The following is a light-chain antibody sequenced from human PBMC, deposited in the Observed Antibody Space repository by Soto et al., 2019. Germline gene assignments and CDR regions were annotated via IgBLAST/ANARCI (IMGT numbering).Light chain of an antibody. CDR2: SAS. CDR1: QNLGTLY. Sequence: EIVLTQSPGTLSLSPGERGTLSCRASQNLGTLYLAWFQQKSGQAPRLLIYSASSRATGIPDRFSGSGSGTDFTLTISRLEPEDFAVYFCQRYGSSPLITFGQGTRLEIK. V-gene: IGKV3-20*01. CDR3: QRYGSSPLIT. J-gene: IGKJ5*01.